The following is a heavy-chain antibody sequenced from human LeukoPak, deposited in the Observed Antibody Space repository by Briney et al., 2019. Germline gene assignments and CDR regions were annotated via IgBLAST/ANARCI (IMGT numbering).Heavy chain of an antibody. CDR3: ARSYDFWSGPPFDP. Sequence: GGSLRLSCAASGFTFSGYGINWVRLAPGKGLEWVSMISNGNTEHYADSVKGRFTVSRDNARNSAYLQMNSLRDEDTAMYYCARSYDFWSGPPFDPWGQGTLVTVSS. J-gene: IGHJ5*02. D-gene: IGHD3-3*01. CDR1: GFTFSGYG. CDR2: MISNGNTE. V-gene: IGHV3-48*02.